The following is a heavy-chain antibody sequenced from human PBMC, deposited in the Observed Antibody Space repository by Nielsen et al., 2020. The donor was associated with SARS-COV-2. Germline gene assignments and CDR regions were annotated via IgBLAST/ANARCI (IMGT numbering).Heavy chain of an antibody. J-gene: IGHJ5*02. CDR3: ARDRIVGATFWFDP. CDR2: ISAYSGNT. D-gene: IGHD1-26*01. Sequence: ASVKVSCKASGYTFTSYGISWVRQAPGQGLEWMGWISAYSGNTNYAQKLQGRVTITRDTSASTAYMELSSLRSEDTAVYYCARDRIVGATFWFDPWGQGTLVTVSS. V-gene: IGHV1-18*01. CDR1: GYTFTSYG.